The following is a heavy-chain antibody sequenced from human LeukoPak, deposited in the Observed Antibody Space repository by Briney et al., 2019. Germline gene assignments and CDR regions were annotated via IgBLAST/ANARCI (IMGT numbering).Heavy chain of an antibody. J-gene: IGHJ4*02. V-gene: IGHV3-11*01. D-gene: IGHD3-10*01. Sequence: PGGSLRLSCAASGFPFSDYYMSRIRQAPGKGLEWVSYISSSGDTIYYADSVKGRFTISRDNAKNSVHLQMNSLRAEDTAVYYCVRVVHYGSGPAVGWGQGTLVTVSS. CDR2: ISSSGDTI. CDR3: VRVVHYGSGPAVG. CDR1: GFPFSDYY.